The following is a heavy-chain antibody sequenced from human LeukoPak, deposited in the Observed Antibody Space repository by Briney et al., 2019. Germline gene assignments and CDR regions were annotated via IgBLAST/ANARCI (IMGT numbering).Heavy chain of an antibody. V-gene: IGHV4-59*01. CDR3: ARSGYSYDSAVYRNFDL. D-gene: IGHD5-18*01. CDR1: GGSISSYY. J-gene: IGHJ2*01. Sequence: PSETLSLTCTVSGGSISSYYWTWIRQPPGKGLEWIGYVSYSGTTKYNPSLKSRVTMSVDMSKNRLSLRLTSVTAADTAVYYCARSGYSYDSAVYRNFDLWGRGTLVTVSS. CDR2: VSYSGTT.